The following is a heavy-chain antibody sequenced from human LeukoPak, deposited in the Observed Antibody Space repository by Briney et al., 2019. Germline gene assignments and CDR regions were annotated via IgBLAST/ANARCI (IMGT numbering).Heavy chain of an antibody. Sequence: AGSLRLSCAASGFTFSRYWMNWIRQAPGKGLEWVANIKQDGSEKYYVDSVNGRFTISRDNAKNSLYLQMNSLRAEDTAVYYCARETWFGGLSGMDVWGHGTTVTVSS. CDR1: GFTFSRYW. D-gene: IGHD3-10*01. J-gene: IGHJ6*02. V-gene: IGHV3-7*04. CDR3: ARETWFGGLSGMDV. CDR2: IKQDGSEK.